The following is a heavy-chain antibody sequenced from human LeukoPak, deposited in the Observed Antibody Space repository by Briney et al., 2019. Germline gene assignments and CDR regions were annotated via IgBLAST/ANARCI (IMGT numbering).Heavy chain of an antibody. CDR2: ISSSFSYL. Sequence: PGESLRLSCAASGFTFSSHTMIWVRQAPGKGLEWVASISSSFSYLYYADSVKGRFTISRDNSKNTLYLQMNSLRAEDTAVYYCARGPSGYHNTGGQGTLVTVSS. CDR3: ARGPSGYHNT. J-gene: IGHJ4*02. CDR1: GFTFSSHT. D-gene: IGHD5-12*01. V-gene: IGHV3-21*01.